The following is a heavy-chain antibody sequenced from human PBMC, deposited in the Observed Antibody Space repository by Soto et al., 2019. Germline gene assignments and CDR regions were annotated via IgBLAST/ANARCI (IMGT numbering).Heavy chain of an antibody. J-gene: IGHJ4*02. D-gene: IGHD3-22*01. CDR2: IYPGDSDT. V-gene: IGHV5-51*01. CDR1: GHSFTSYW. CDR3: ARARPQYYYDSSGYYSGGGIDY. Sequence: GESLKISCKGSGHSFTSYWIGWVRQMPGKGLEWMGIIYPGDSDTRYSPSFQGQVTISADKSISTAYLQWSSLKASDTAMYYCARARPQYYYDSSGYYSGGGIDYWGQGTLVTVSS.